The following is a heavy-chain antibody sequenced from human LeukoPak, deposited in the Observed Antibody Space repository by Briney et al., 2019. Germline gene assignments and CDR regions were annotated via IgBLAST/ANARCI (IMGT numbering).Heavy chain of an antibody. CDR2: IYPGDSDT. Sequence: LGESLKISCKGSGYSFTCYWIGWVRQMPGKGLEWMGIIYPGDSDTRYSPSFQGQVTISADKSISTAYLQWSSLKASDTAMYYCARPIAAAGDVGAFDIWGQGTMVTVSS. D-gene: IGHD6-13*01. V-gene: IGHV5-51*01. CDR1: GYSFTCYW. J-gene: IGHJ3*02. CDR3: ARPIAAAGDVGAFDI.